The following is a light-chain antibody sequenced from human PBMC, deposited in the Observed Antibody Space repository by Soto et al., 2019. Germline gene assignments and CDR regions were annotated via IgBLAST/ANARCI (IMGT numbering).Light chain of an antibody. V-gene: IGKV1-5*01. J-gene: IGKJ5*01. CDR2: DAS. CDR3: QQNENLPT. Sequence: QITQAPSTLSASIGYRVTITCRASESIRTWLAWYQHKPGKAPKFLIYDASSLESGVPSRFSGSGSGTEFTLTISNLKPEDIATYYCQQNENLPTFGQGTRLEIK. CDR1: ESIRTW.